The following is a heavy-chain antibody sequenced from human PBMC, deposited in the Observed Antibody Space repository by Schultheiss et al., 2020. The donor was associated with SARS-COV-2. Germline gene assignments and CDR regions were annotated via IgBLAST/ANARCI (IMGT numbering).Heavy chain of an antibody. CDR3: ARGRMATTPIFDY. J-gene: IGHJ4*02. CDR2: IIPIFGTA. Sequence: GGSLRLSCAASGFTFSSYAISWVRQAPGQGLEWMGGIIPIFGTANYAQKFQGRVTITADESTSTAYMELSSLRSEDTAVYYCARGRMATTPIFDYWGQGTLVTVSS. CDR1: GFTFSSYA. D-gene: IGHD5-24*01. V-gene: IGHV1-69*01.